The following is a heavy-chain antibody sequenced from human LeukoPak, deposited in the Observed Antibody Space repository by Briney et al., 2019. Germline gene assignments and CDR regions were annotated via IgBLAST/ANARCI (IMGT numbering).Heavy chain of an antibody. D-gene: IGHD4-17*01. J-gene: IGHJ6*03. CDR1: GYSFTTYW. V-gene: IGHV5-51*01. Sequence: GESLKISCKGSGYSFTTYWIGWVRQMPGKGLEWMGIIYPDDSDTRYSPSFQGQVTISADKSISTAYLQRSSLRSEDTAVYYCARGTVIYYYYYMDVWGKGTTVTVSS. CDR2: IYPDDSDT. CDR3: ARGTVIYYYYYMDV.